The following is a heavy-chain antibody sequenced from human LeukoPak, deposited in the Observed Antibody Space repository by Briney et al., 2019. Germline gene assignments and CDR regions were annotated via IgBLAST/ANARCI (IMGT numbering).Heavy chain of an antibody. D-gene: IGHD5-18*01. CDR1: GYTFTGYY. V-gene: IGHV1-2*02. Sequence: GASVKVSCKASGYTFTGYYMHWVRQAPGQGLEWMGWINPNSGGTNYAQKFQGRVTMTRDTSISTAYMELSRLRSDDTAVYYCARDVGAYRCGSRIAYYFDYWGQGTLVTVSS. J-gene: IGHJ4*02. CDR3: ARDVGAYRCGSRIAYYFDY. CDR2: INPNSGGT.